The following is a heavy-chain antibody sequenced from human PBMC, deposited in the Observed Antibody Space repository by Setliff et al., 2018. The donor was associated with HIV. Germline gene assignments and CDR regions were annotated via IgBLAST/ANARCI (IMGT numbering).Heavy chain of an antibody. CDR1: GYTFSDYY. CDR3: ARDPGYKSTWYGVFDI. J-gene: IGHJ3*02. V-gene: IGHV1-2*02. D-gene: IGHD6-13*01. CDR2: INPNSGGT. Sequence: ASVKVSCKASGYTFSDYYIHWVRQAPGQWLEWMGGINPNSGGTNYAPKFQGRVNMTRDTSISTTYMDLSRLRSDDTAVYSCARDPGYKSTWYGVFDIWGQGTMVTVSS.